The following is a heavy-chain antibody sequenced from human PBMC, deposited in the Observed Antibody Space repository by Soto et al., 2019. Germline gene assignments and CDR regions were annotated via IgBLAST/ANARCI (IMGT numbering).Heavy chain of an antibody. D-gene: IGHD6-19*01. V-gene: IGHV1-8*01. J-gene: IGHJ4*02. CDR3: ATSSGGWYLY. CDR2: LNPNSGEP. CDR1: GYTFSSYD. Sequence: QVQLVQSGAEVKKPGASVKVSCKASGYTFSSYDINWVRQATGQGLEWMGWLNPNSGEPGYAQKFQGRVTLTRNTSINTAYIELSRLTSDDTAVYYCATSSGGWYLYWGQGTLVTVSS.